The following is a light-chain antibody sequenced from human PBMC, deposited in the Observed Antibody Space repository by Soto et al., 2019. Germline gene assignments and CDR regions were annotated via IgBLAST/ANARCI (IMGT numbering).Light chain of an antibody. V-gene: IGKV3-15*01. CDR2: GAS. J-gene: IGKJ2*01. CDR1: HSIRSD. Sequence: EIVMTQSPVSLSVSPGERATFSCRASHSIRSDLAWYQQKPGQAPRLLISGASTKATGIPARFSGSGSGTEFTLTISRLHAEDCAVYYCQHYNIWPYTFGQGTKLEI. CDR3: QHYNIWPYT.